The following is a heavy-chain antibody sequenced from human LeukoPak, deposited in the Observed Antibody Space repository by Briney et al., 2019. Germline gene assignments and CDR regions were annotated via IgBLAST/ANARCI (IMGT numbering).Heavy chain of an antibody. V-gene: IGHV3-21*04. CDR3: AKAWSGIAAAPQDY. CDR1: GFTFSSYS. D-gene: IGHD6-13*01. J-gene: IGHJ4*02. Sequence: GGSLRLSCAASGFTFSSYSMNWVRQAPGKGLEWVSSISSSSSYIYYADSVKGRFTISRDNAKNSLYLQMNSLRAEDTAVYYCAKAWSGIAAAPQDYWGQGTLVTVSS. CDR2: ISSSSSYI.